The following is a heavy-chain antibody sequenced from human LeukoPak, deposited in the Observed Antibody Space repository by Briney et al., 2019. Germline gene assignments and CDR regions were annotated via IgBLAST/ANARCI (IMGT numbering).Heavy chain of an antibody. V-gene: IGHV3-21*01. CDR1: GFTLSNYA. D-gene: IGHD1-14*01. CDR3: ERVETTGRT. J-gene: IGHJ4*02. CDR2: ISRSGNFI. Sequence: GGSLRLSCAASGFTLSNYAMNWVRQAPGKGLEWVSSISRSGNFIYYGDSVKGRFTISRDNAKNSLYLQMNSLRAEDTAVYYCERVETTGRTWGQGTLVSVSA.